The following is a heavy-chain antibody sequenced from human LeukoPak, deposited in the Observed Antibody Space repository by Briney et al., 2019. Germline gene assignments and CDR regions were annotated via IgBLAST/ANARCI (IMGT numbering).Heavy chain of an antibody. CDR3: ARDLLGSTDY. Sequence: SETLSLTCTVSGGSISSSSYYWGWIRQPPGKGLEWIGSIYHSGRTYYNPSLKSRITISVDTSKNQFSLKLSSVTAADTAVYYCARDLLGSTDYWGQGTLVTVSS. CDR1: GGSISSSSYY. CDR2: IYHSGRT. D-gene: IGHD3-22*01. J-gene: IGHJ4*02. V-gene: IGHV4-39*07.